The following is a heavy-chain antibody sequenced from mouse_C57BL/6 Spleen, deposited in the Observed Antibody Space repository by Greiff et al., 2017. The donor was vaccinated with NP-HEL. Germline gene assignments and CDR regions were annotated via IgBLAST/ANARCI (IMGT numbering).Heavy chain of an antibody. CDR3: ARSGYDGKAMDY. CDR1: GYTFTSYW. CDR2: INPSSGYT. D-gene: IGHD2-3*01. Sequence: VQLQQSGAELAKPGASVKLSCKASGYTFTSYWMHWVKQRPGQGLEWIGYINPSSGYTKYNQKFKDKATLTADKSFSTAYMQLSSLTYEDSAVYYCARSGYDGKAMDYWGQGTSVTVSS. J-gene: IGHJ4*01. V-gene: IGHV1-7*01.